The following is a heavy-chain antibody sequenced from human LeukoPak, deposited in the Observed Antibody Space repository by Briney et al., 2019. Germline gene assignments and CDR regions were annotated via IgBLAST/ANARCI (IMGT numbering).Heavy chain of an antibody. CDR2: IIPIFGTA. D-gene: IGHD6-19*01. V-gene: IGHV1-69*05. J-gene: IGHJ4*02. CDR3: IRSIAVAGNFGY. Sequence: GASVTVSCKASGGTFSSYAISWVRRAPGQGLEWMGGIIPIFGTANYAQRFQGRVTITTDESTSTAYMELSSLRSEDTAVYYCIRSIAVAGNFGYWGQGTLVTVSS. CDR1: GGTFSSYA.